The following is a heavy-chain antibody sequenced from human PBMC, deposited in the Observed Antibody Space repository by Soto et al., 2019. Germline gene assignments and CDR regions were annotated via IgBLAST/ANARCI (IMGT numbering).Heavy chain of an antibody. J-gene: IGHJ5*02. V-gene: IGHV1-18*01. CDR1: GYSFATSG. CDR3: ARAGHYYDSSRYAT. D-gene: IGHD3-22*01. CDR2: ISAYNGNR. Sequence: ASVKVSCKASGYSFATSGISWVRQAPGQGLEWMGWISAYNGNRNYEQKLQDRVTMTTDTSTSTAYLELRSLRSDDTAVYYCARAGHYYDSSRYATWGQGTLVTVSS.